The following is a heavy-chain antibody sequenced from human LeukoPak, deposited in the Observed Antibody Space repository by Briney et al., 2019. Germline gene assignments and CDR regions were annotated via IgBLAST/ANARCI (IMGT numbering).Heavy chain of an antibody. Sequence: GGSLRLSCAASGFTFSSYVMHWVRQAPGKGLEWVAVISYDGSNKYYADSVKGRFTISRDNSKNTLYLQMNSLRAEDTAVYYCAKVICGGDCYSGFDYWGQGTLVTVSS. V-gene: IGHV3-30*18. CDR2: ISYDGSNK. D-gene: IGHD2-21*02. CDR3: AKVICGGDCYSGFDY. CDR1: GFTFSSYV. J-gene: IGHJ4*02.